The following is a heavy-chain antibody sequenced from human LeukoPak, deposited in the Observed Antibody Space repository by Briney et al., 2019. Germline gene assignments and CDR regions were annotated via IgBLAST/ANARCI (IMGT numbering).Heavy chain of an antibody. V-gene: IGHV4-34*01. J-gene: IGHJ4*02. Sequence: SETLSLTCAVYGGSFSGYYWSWIRQPPGKGLEWIGEINHSGSTNYNPSLKSRVTISVDTSKNQFSLKLSSVTAADTAVYYCARKQEMATLDYWGQGTLVTVSS. CDR2: INHSGST. CDR1: GGSFSGYY. D-gene: IGHD5-12*01. CDR3: ARKQEMATLDY.